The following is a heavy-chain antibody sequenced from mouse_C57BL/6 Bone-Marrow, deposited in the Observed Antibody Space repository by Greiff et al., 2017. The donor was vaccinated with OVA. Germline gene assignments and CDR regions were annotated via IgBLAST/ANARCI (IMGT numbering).Heavy chain of an antibody. Sequence: EVQLVESGGGLVKPGGSLKLSCAASGFTFSDYGMHWVRQAPEQGLEWVAYISSGSSTIYYADTVKGRFTISRGNAKNTLFLQMTSLRSEDTAMYYCARGLIYYYGSRFAYWGQGTLVTVSA. V-gene: IGHV5-17*01. D-gene: IGHD1-1*01. CDR2: ISSGSSTI. CDR3: ARGLIYYYGSRFAY. J-gene: IGHJ3*01. CDR1: GFTFSDYG.